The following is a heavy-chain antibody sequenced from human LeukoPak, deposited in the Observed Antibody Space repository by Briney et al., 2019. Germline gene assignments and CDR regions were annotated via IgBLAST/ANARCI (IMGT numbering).Heavy chain of an antibody. Sequence: GGSLRLSCAASGFTFSSYWMRWVRQAPGKGLVWVSRINSDVSSTSYAHSVKGRFTIDRDNAKNTLYLQMNSLRAEDTAVYYCARARGYDDSGYENWFDPWGQGTLVTVSS. CDR1: GFTFSSYW. J-gene: IGHJ5*02. D-gene: IGHD5-12*01. V-gene: IGHV3-74*01. CDR2: INSDVSST. CDR3: ARARGYDDSGYENWFDP.